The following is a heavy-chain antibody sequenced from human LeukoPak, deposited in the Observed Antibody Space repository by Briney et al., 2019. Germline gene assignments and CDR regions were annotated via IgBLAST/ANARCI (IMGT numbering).Heavy chain of an antibody. D-gene: IGHD1-14*01. J-gene: IGHJ3*02. CDR1: GYTFTSYD. V-gene: IGHV1-8*03. CDR2: MNPSSDNT. CDR3: ATPQEGDAFDI. Sequence: GASVKVSCKASGYTFTSYDINWVRQATGQGLEWMGWMNPSSDNTGYAQKFQGRVTITRNTSISTAYMELSSLRSKDTAVYYCATPQEGDAFDIWGQGTMVTVSS.